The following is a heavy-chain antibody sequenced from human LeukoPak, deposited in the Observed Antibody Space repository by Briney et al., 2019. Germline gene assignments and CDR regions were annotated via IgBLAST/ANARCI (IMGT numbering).Heavy chain of an antibody. CDR1: GFTSSSYW. J-gene: IGHJ4*02. CDR3: ARDLGSSGWYEFDS. D-gene: IGHD6-19*01. Sequence: GGSLRLSCAASGFTSSSYWMSWVRQAPGKGLEWVANIKQDGSEKYYVDSVKGRFTISRDNAKNSLYLQMNSLRAEDTAVYYCARDLGSSGWYEFDSWGQGTLVTVSS. CDR2: IKQDGSEK. V-gene: IGHV3-7*01.